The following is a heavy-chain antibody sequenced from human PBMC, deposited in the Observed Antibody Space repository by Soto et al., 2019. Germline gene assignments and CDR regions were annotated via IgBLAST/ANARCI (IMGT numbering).Heavy chain of an antibody. Sequence: QVHLVQSGAEVKKPGASVKVSCKGSGYGFTTYGITWVRQAPGHGLEGMAWISAHNGNTDYAQNLQGRVTVTRDTSTSTAYMELRSLRSDDTAVYYCARGRYGDYWGQGALVTVSS. D-gene: IGHD1-1*01. J-gene: IGHJ4*02. CDR1: GYGFTTYG. CDR3: ARGRYGDY. CDR2: ISAHNGNT. V-gene: IGHV1-18*01.